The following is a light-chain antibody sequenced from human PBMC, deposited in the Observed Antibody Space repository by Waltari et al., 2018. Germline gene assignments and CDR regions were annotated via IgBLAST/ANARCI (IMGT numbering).Light chain of an antibody. Sequence: QSALTQPPSASGSPGQSVTISCTGTSSDVGGYSYVYWYQHHPGKAPKLLIFEVTKPPSAVPHRFSGSRSGNTASLTVSRLQAEDEADYYCSSFAGSNNVQVLFGGGTKLTVL. CDR3: SSFAGSNNVQVL. CDR2: EVT. V-gene: IGLV2-8*01. CDR1: SSDVGGYSY. J-gene: IGLJ3*02.